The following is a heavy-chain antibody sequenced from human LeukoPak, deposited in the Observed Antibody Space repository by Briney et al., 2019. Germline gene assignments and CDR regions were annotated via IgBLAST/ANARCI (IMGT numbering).Heavy chain of an antibody. CDR1: GYTLTVLS. CDR3: ATSGREYSSWYAFDY. CDR2: FDPEDGET. D-gene: IGHD6-13*01. V-gene: IGHV1-24*01. J-gene: IGHJ4*02. Sequence: ASVKVSCKVSGYTLTVLSMRWLRQAPGKRLEWRVGFDPEDGETIYAQKFQGKVTMTEDTSTDTAYMELSSLRCDDTAVYSCATSGREYSSWYAFDYWGQGTLVTVSS.